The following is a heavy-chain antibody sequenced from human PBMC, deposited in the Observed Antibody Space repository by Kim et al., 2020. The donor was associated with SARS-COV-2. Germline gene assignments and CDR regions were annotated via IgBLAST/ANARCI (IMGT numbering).Heavy chain of an antibody. Sequence: ASVKVSCKASGYTFTSYGISWVRQAPGQGLEWMGWISAYNGNTNYAQKLQGRVTMTTDTSTSTAYMELRSLRSDDTAVYYCARVKDVVVPAAIKQLVQGIFDYWGQGTLVTVSS. J-gene: IGHJ4*02. CDR3: ARVKDVVVPAAIKQLVQGIFDY. CDR2: ISAYNGNT. CDR1: GYTFTSYG. V-gene: IGHV1-18*01. D-gene: IGHD2-2*01.